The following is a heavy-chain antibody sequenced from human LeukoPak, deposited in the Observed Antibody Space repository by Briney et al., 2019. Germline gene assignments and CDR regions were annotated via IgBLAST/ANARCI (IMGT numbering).Heavy chain of an antibody. V-gene: IGHV4-61*01. CDR3: ARAPLYYYSMDV. CDR2: IYYSGST. CDR1: GGSVSSGSYH. J-gene: IGHJ6*02. Sequence: SETLSLTCTVSGGSVSSGSYHWSWIRQPPGKGLEWIGYIYYSGSTNYNPSLKSRVTISVDTSKNQFSLKLSSVTAADTAVYYCARAPLYYYSMDVWGQGTTVTVSS.